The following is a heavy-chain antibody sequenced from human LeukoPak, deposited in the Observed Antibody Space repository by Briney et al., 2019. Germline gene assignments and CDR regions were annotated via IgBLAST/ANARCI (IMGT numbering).Heavy chain of an antibody. Sequence: GGSLRLSCAASGFTFDEYAMHWVGQAPGQGLAGVSFISGDGGNSYYADSVKGRFTISRDNSKNSLFLQMNSLRSEDTALYYCAEDLSKYNWNDGPLDYWGQGSPVTVSS. CDR1: GFTFDEYA. D-gene: IGHD1-20*01. V-gene: IGHV3-43*02. CDR2: ISGDGGNS. CDR3: AEDLSKYNWNDGPLDY. J-gene: IGHJ4*02.